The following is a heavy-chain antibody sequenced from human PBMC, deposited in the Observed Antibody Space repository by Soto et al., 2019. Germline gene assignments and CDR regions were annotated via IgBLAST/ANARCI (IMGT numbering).Heavy chain of an antibody. CDR2: ISAYNGNT. J-gene: IGHJ5*02. Sequence: ASVKVSCKASGYTFTSYGISWVRQAPGQGLEWMGWISAYNGNTNYAQKLQGRVTMTTDTSTSTAYMELRSLRSDDTAVYYCARDHGYCSGGSCHNLFDPWGQGTLVTVSS. V-gene: IGHV1-18*01. CDR1: GYTFTSYG. CDR3: ARDHGYCSGGSCHNLFDP. D-gene: IGHD2-15*01.